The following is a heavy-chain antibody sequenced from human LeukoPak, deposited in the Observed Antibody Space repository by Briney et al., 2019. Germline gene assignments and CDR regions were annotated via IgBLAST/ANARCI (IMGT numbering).Heavy chain of an antibody. D-gene: IGHD1-1*01. V-gene: IGHV1-2*02. CDR2: INPNGVAI. CDR1: GYTFIGYY. CDR3: VKPSRGPYYWFDL. Sequence: ASVKVSCKASGYTFIGYYMHWVRQAPGQALEWMGWINPNGVAINYAQKFQGRVTLTRDTSRNTAYMEINRLTSDDTAVYYCVKPSRGPYYWFDLWGQGTLVTVSS. J-gene: IGHJ5*02.